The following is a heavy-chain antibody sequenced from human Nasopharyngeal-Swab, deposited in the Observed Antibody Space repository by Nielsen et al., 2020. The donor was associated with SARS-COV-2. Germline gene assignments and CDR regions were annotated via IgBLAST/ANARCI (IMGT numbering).Heavy chain of an antibody. CDR3: ARLEVLVPAAGGDSYDGFDV. D-gene: IGHD2-2*01. J-gene: IGHJ3*01. Sequence: GESLKISCHGSEHSFDNLIALVRQMPGKCLEWMGIIYPADSDTRYSRSFQGQVTISADKSIRTAYLQWSSLRASDTAMYFCARLEVLVPAAGGDSYDGFDVWGQGTMVTVSS. CDR2: IYPADSDT. CDR1: EHSFDNL. V-gene: IGHV5-51*01.